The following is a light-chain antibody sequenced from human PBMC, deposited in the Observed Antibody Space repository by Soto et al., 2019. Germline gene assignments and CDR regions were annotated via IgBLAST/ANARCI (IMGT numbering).Light chain of an antibody. J-gene: IGLJ1*01. CDR3: AAWDDSLSGPNYV. V-gene: IGLV1-47*01. Sequence: SVESQPPTASGTPGQRVTISCSGSSSNIGSNYVYWYQQLPGTAPKLLIYRNNQRPSGVPDRFSGSKSGTSASLAISGLRSEDEADYYCAAWDDSLSGPNYVFGTGTKVTAL. CDR1: SSNIGSNY. CDR2: RNN.